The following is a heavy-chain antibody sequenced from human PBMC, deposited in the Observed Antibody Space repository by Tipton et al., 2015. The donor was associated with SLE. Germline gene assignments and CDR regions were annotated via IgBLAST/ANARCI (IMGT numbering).Heavy chain of an antibody. V-gene: IGHV3-23*01. CDR3: AIWNDPT. CDR2: ITGGGGST. CDR1: GFTFSDYA. J-gene: IGHJ5*02. Sequence: SLRLSCSASGFTFSDYAMNWVRQPPGKGLEWVSAITGGGGSTYYADSVKGRFTISRDNSKNTLYLQMNRLRVEDTAVYYCAIWNDPTWGQGTQVTVSS. D-gene: IGHD1-1*01.